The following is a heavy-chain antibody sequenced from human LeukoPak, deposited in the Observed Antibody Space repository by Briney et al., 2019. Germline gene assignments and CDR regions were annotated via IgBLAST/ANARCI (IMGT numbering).Heavy chain of an antibody. CDR2: IYYSGST. CDR3: VWGYDSSGYQGAFDI. J-gene: IGHJ3*02. CDR1: GGSISSSSYY. Sequence: SETLSLTCTVSGGSISSSSYYWGWIRQPPGKGLEWIGSIYYSGSTYYNPSLKSRVTISVDTSKNQFSLKLSSVTAADTAVYYCVWGYDSSGYQGAFDIWGQGTMVTVSS. V-gene: IGHV4-39*07. D-gene: IGHD3-22*01.